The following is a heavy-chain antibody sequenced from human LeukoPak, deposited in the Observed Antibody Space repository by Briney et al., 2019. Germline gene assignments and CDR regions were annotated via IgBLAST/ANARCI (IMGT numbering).Heavy chain of an antibody. CDR1: GFTFSSYA. J-gene: IGHJ4*02. CDR3: ARGWGKFDY. Sequence: GGSLRLSCAASGFTFSSYAMSWVRQAPGKGLEWVSAISGSGDSTYYGDSVKGRFTISRDNSKNTLYLQMNSLRDEDTAVYYCARGWGKFDYWGQGTLVTVSS. CDR2: ISGSGDST. D-gene: IGHD3-16*01. V-gene: IGHV3-23*01.